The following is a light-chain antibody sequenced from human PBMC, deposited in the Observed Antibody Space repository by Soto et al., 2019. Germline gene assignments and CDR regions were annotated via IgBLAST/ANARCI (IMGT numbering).Light chain of an antibody. V-gene: IGLV2-14*01. CDR3: SSYTSSSTWV. J-gene: IGLJ3*02. Sequence: QSALTQPASVSGSXXXXXXISCTGTSSDVGGYNYVSWYQQHPGKAPKLMIYEVSNRPSGVSNRFSGSKSGNTASLTISGLQAEDEADYYCSSYTSSSTWVFGGGTKLTVL. CDR2: EVS. CDR1: SSDVGGYNY.